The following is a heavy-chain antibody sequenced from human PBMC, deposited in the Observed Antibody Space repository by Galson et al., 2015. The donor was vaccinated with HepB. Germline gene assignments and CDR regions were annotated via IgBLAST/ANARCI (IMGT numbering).Heavy chain of an antibody. J-gene: IGHJ4*02. V-gene: IGHV1-18*04. D-gene: IGHD3-16*02. CDR2: ISAYNGNT. CDR1: GYTFTSYG. Sequence: SVKVSCKASGYTFTSYGISWVRQAPGQGLEWMGWISAYNGNTNYAQKLQGRVTMTTDTSTSTAYMGLRSLRSDDTAVYYCARVRIMITFGGVIVIRPLDYWGQGTLVTVSS. CDR3: ARVRIMITFGGVIVIRPLDY.